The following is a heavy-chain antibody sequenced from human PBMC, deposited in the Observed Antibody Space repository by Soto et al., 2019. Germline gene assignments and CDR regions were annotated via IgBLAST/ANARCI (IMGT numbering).Heavy chain of an antibody. CDR3: AKGFIVAATTPEFDY. D-gene: IGHD1-26*01. J-gene: IGHJ4*02. CDR1: GFTFTTYA. Sequence: EVQLLESGGGLVQPGGSLRLSCAASGFTFTTYAMSWVRQAPGKGLEWVSGVTDSGGKTYYADSVMGRFTISRDNSKNTLYLQMNSLRAEDTAVYYCAKGFIVAATTPEFDYWGQGTLVTVSS. V-gene: IGHV3-23*01. CDR2: VTDSGGKT.